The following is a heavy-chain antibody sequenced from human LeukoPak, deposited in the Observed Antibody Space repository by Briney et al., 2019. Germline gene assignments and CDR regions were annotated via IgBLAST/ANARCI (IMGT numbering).Heavy chain of an antibody. V-gene: IGHV1-69*04. CDR2: IIPILGIA. D-gene: IGHD5-18*01. CDR3: ARGGRGGYSYGYEFYIGY. CDR1: GGTFSSYA. Sequence: GASVKVSCKASGGTFSSYAISWVRQAPGQGLEWMGRIIPILGIANYAQKFQGRVTITADKSTSTAYMELSSLRSEDTAVYYCARGGRGGYSYGYEFYIGYWGQGTLVTVSS. J-gene: IGHJ4*02.